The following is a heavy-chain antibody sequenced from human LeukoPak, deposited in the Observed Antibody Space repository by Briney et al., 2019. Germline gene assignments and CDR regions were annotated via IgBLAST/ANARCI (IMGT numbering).Heavy chain of an antibody. J-gene: IGHJ1*01. Sequence: GGSLRLSCAASGFTVSSNYMSWVRQAPGKGLEWVSVIYSGGSTYYADSVKGRFTISRDNSKNTLYLQMNSLRAEDTAVYYCATEVGAMARYFQHWGQGTLVTVSS. CDR3: ATEVGAMARYFQH. D-gene: IGHD1-26*01. CDR2: IYSGGST. CDR1: GFTVSSNY. V-gene: IGHV3-53*05.